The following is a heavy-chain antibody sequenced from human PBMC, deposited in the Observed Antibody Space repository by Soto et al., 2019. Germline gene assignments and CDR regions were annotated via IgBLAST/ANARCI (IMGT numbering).Heavy chain of an antibody. CDR1: GGSISSSSYY. Sequence: PSETLSLTCTVSGGSISSSSYYWGWIRQPPGKGLEWIGSVHYSGNTYYNPSLKSRLTISVDKSKNQFSLNLSSVTAADTAVYYCARQDRVVAEGRWFDPWGQGTLVTVSS. V-gene: IGHV4-39*07. J-gene: IGHJ5*02. CDR3: ARQDRVVAEGRWFDP. D-gene: IGHD2-15*01. CDR2: VHYSGNT.